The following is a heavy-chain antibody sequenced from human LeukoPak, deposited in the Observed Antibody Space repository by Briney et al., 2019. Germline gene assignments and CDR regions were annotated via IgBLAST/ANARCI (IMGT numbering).Heavy chain of an antibody. CDR1: GGSISSYY. CDR2: IYYSGST. J-gene: IGHJ6*02. CDR3: AREGAPWGMDV. Sequence: PETLSLTCTVSGGSISSYYWSWIRQPPGKGLEWIGYIYYSGSTNYNPSLKSRVTISVDTSKNQFSLKLSSVTAADTAVYYCAREGAPWGMDVWGQGTTVTASS. V-gene: IGHV4-59*01.